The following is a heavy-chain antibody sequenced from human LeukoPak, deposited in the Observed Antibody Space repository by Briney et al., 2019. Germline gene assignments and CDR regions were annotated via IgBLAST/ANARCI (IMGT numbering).Heavy chain of an antibody. V-gene: IGHV1-2*02. D-gene: IGHD4-23*01. CDR3: ARMTTVVVY. Sequence: GASVKVSCKASGYTFTRYGLSWVRQAPGQGLEWMGWINPNSGGTNYAQKFQGRVTMTRDTSISTAYMELSRLRSDDTAVYYCARMTTVVVYWGQGTLVTVSS. J-gene: IGHJ4*02. CDR1: GYTFTRYG. CDR2: INPNSGGT.